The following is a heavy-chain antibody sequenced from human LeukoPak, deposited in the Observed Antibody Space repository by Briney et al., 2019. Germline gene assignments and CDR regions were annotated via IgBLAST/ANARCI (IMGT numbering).Heavy chain of an antibody. CDR3: ARVDNFNPFDY. CDR2: INPNSGGT. D-gene: IGHD1-1*01. CDR1: GYTFTGYY. Sequence: ASVKVSCKASGYTFTGYYMHWVRQAPGQGLEWMGWINPNSGGTYYAQKFQGRVTMTSDTSISTAYMELSRLRSDDTAVYYCARVDNFNPFDYWGQGTLVTVSS. V-gene: IGHV1-2*02. J-gene: IGHJ4*02.